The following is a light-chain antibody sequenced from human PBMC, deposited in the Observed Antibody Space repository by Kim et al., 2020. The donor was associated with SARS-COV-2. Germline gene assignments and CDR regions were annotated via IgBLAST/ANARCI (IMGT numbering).Light chain of an antibody. CDR2: AAS. CDR3: QQYYSYPRT. Sequence: ASTGDRVTITCRASQGISSYLAWYQQKPGKAPKLLIYAASTLQSGVPSRFSGSGSGTDFTLTISCLQSEDFATYYCQQYYSYPRTFGGGTNVDIK. V-gene: IGKV1-8*01. J-gene: IGKJ4*01. CDR1: QGISSY.